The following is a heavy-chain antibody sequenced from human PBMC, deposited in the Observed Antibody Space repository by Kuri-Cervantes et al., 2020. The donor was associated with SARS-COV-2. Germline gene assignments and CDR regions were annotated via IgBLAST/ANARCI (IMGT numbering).Heavy chain of an antibody. D-gene: IGHD5-12*01. Sequence: ESLKISCAVYGGSFSGYYWSWIRQPPGKGLEWIGEINHSGSTNYNPSLKSRVTISVDTSKNQFSLELSSVTAADTAVYYCARLIGYSGYDYSFGYFDYWGQGTLVTVSS. CDR3: ARLIGYSGYDYSFGYFDY. J-gene: IGHJ4*02. CDR1: GGSFSGYY. CDR2: INHSGST. V-gene: IGHV4-34*01.